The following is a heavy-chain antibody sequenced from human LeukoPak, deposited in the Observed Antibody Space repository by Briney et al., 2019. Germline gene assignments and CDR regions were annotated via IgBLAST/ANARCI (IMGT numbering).Heavy chain of an antibody. CDR1: GYTFTGYY. Sequence: ASVKVSCKASGYTFTGYYMHWVRQAPGQGLEWMGWINPNSGGTNYAQKFQGRVTMTRGTSISTAYMELSRLRSDDTAVYYCAREYCSSTSCYYGGDYWGQGTLVTVSS. J-gene: IGHJ4*02. CDR2: INPNSGGT. D-gene: IGHD2-2*01. V-gene: IGHV1-2*02. CDR3: AREYCSSTSCYYGGDY.